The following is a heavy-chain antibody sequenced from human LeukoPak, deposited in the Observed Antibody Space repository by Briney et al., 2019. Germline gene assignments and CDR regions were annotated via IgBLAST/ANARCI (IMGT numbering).Heavy chain of an antibody. V-gene: IGHV1-24*01. J-gene: IGHJ3*02. D-gene: IGHD3-16*01. CDR2: FDPEHFET. CDR1: RSTLTELS. Sequence: AAVKVSCQVCRSTLTELSVHWVRPTPEKGLEWMGGFDPEHFETAYAQNVLGRVSMTEDTSTDTAYMELNDLRADDTAIYYCAAAAPLGEILFTRPVDPFEIWGLGTIVTVSS. CDR3: AAAAPLGEILFTRPVDPFEI.